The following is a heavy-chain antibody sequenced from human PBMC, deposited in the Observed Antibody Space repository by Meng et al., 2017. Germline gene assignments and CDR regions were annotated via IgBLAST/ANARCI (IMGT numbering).Heavy chain of an antibody. CDR1: GGTFSSYT. CDR2: IIPILGIA. CDR3: ARAYGSGITMVRGPNYGMDV. V-gene: IGHV1-69*02. J-gene: IGHJ6*02. Sequence: SVKVSCKASGGTFSSYTISWLRQAPGQGLEWMGRIIPILGIANYAQKFQGRVTITADKSTSTAYMELSSLRSEDTAVYYCARAYGSGITMVRGPNYGMDVWGQGTTVTVSS. D-gene: IGHD3-10*01.